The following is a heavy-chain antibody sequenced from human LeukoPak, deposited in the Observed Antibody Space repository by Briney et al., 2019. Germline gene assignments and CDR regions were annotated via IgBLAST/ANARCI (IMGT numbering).Heavy chain of an antibody. J-gene: IGHJ4*02. V-gene: IGHV4-31*03. CDR3: ATSSAAGPFDY. D-gene: IGHD6-13*01. CDR1: GGSISSGGYY. Sequence: SETLSLTCTVSGGSISSGGYYWSWIRQHPGKGLEWIGYIYYSGSTYYNPSLKSRVTISVDTSKNQFSLKLSSVTAADTAVYYCATSSAAGPFDYWGQGTLVTVSS. CDR2: IYYSGST.